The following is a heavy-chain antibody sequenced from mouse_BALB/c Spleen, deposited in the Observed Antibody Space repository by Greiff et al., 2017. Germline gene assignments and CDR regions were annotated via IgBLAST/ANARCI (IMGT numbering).Heavy chain of an antibody. J-gene: IGHJ4*01. D-gene: IGHD3-3*01. CDR3: ARWGTGAMDY. CDR2: ISTYYGDA. V-gene: IGHV1S137*01. Sequence: VQLQQSGAELVRPGVSVKISCKGSGYTFTDYAMHWVKQSHAKSLEWIGVISTYYGDASYNQKFKGKATMTVDKSSSTAYMELARLTSEDSAIYYCARWGTGAMDYWGQGTSVTVSS. CDR1: GYTFTDYA.